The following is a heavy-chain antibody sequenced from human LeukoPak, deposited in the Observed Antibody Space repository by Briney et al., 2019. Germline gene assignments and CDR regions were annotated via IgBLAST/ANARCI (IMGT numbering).Heavy chain of an antibody. CDR1: GYTLTELS. D-gene: IGHD2-2*02. J-gene: IGHJ6*02. Sequence: ASVKVSCKVSGYTLTELSMHWVRQAPGKGLEWMGGFDPEDGETIYAQKFQGRVTMTEDTSTDTAYMELSGLRSEDTAVYYCATDSRSIVVVPAAIRGGLAMDVWGQGTTVTVSS. CDR3: ATDSRSIVVVPAAIRGGLAMDV. CDR2: FDPEDGET. V-gene: IGHV1-24*01.